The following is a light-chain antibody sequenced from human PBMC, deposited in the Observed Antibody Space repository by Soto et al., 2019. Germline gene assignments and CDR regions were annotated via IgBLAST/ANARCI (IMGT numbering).Light chain of an antibody. Sequence: DIQMTQSPSSLSASVGERVTITCRASQSISSYLNWYQQKPGKAPKLLIYAASSLQSGVPSRFSGSGSGTDLTLTISSLQPEDFATYSCQQSYSTLRTFGQGTKVEIK. V-gene: IGKV1-39*01. J-gene: IGKJ1*01. CDR3: QQSYSTLRT. CDR2: AAS. CDR1: QSISSY.